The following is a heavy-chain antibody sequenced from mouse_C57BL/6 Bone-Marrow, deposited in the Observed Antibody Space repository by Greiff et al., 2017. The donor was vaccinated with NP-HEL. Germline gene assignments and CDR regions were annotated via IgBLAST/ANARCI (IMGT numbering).Heavy chain of an antibody. CDR1: GFNIKDYY. Sequence: EVQLQQSGAELVKPGASVKLSCTASGFNIKDYYMPWVKQRTEQGLEWIGRIDPEDGETKYAPQFQGKATITADTSSNTAYLQLSSLTYEDTAVYYCARWGVGYYGSSYFDYWGQGTTLTVSS. D-gene: IGHD1-1*01. CDR2: IDPEDGET. J-gene: IGHJ2*01. V-gene: IGHV14-2*01. CDR3: ARWGVGYYGSSYFDY.